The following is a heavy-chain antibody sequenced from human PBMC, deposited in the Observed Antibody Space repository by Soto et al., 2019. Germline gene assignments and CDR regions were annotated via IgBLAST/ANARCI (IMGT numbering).Heavy chain of an antibody. CDR1: GFTFSSYG. V-gene: IGHV3-30*18. CDR3: AKDMGWLEYYYGMDV. CDR2: ISYDGSNK. D-gene: IGHD6-19*01. Sequence: PGGSLRLSCAASGFTFSSYGMHWVRQAPGKGLEWVAVISYDGSNKYYADSVKGRFTISRDNSKNTLYLQMNSLRAEDTAVYYCAKDMGWLEYYYGMDVWGQGTTVTVS. J-gene: IGHJ6*02.